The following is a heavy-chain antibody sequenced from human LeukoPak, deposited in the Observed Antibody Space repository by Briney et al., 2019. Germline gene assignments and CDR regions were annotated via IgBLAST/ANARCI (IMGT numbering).Heavy chain of an antibody. V-gene: IGHV3-64*01. J-gene: IGHJ3*02. CDR2: ISSNGVST. D-gene: IGHD4-23*01. CDR3: ARDGGDDAFDI. Sequence: GGSLRLSCAASGFTFSSYAMHWVRQAPGKGLEYVSVISSNGVSTYYANSVKGRFTISRDNSKNTLYLQMGSLRAEDMAVYYCARDGGDDAFDIWGQGTMVTVSS. CDR1: GFTFSSYA.